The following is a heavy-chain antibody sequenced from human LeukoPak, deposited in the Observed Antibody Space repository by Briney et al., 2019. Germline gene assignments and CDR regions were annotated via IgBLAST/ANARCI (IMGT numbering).Heavy chain of an antibody. CDR2: IFYSGSA. CDR1: GGSISSYY. Sequence: ASETLSLTCSVSGGSISSYYWSWIRQPPGKGLEWIGYIFYSGSANYNPSLKSRVTISVDTSKNHFSLKLTSVTAADTAVYYCARGGAFGVDRNDYWGQGTLVTVSS. J-gene: IGHJ4*02. CDR3: ARGGAFGVDRNDY. D-gene: IGHD3-3*01. V-gene: IGHV4-59*08.